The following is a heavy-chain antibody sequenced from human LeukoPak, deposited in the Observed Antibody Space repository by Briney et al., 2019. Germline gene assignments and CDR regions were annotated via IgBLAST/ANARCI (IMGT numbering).Heavy chain of an antibody. J-gene: IGHJ3*02. CDR1: GYSISSGYY. D-gene: IGHD1-26*01. V-gene: IGHV4-38-2*01. Sequence: SETLSLTCAVSGYSISSGYYWGWIRRPPGKGLEWIGSVYHSGSTYYNPSLKSRVTMSVDTSKNQFSLKLSSVTAADTAVYYCARHQWELGAFDIWGQGQWSPSFQ. CDR3: ARHQWELGAFDI. CDR2: VYHSGST.